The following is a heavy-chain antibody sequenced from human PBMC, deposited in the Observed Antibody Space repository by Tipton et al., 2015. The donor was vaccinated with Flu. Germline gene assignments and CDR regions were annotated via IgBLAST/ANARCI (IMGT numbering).Heavy chain of an antibody. CDR3: ARASGSGTYVIFDS. Sequence: TLSLTCTVSGGSIRSYYWSWIRQPAGKGLEWIGRIYISGTTNYNPYLKSRVTMSIDTSKDQFSLKLSSVTAADTAVYYCARASGSGTYVIFDSWGQGTLVTVSS. CDR1: GGSIRSYY. D-gene: IGHD3-10*01. V-gene: IGHV4-4*07. J-gene: IGHJ4*02. CDR2: IYISGTT.